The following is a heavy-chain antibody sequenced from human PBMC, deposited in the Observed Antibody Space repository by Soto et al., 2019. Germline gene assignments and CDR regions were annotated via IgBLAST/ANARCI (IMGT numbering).Heavy chain of an antibody. CDR1: GYTFTSYG. V-gene: IGHV1-18*04. Sequence: QVQLVQSGAEVKKPGASVKVSCKASGYTFTSYGISWVRQAPGQGLEWMGWISAYNGNTNYAQKLQGRVTMTTDTSTSTAYKELRLQGYDETDGYYGAGWGNSCYDSHYYGMDVWGQGTTVTVSS. J-gene: IGHJ6*02. CDR3: AGWGNSCYDSHYYGMDV. CDR2: ISAYNGNT. D-gene: IGHD5-12*01.